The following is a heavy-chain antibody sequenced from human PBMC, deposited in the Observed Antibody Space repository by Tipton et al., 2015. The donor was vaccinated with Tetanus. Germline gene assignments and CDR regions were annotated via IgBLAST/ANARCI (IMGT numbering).Heavy chain of an antibody. V-gene: IGHV1-18*01. Sequence: QVQLVQSGAEVKKPGVSVKVSCKASGYTFTHYGVNWVRQAPGQGLEWMGWISPFNENVNYAEKFQGRLTGTTDRSTATVYMDLRGLRSDDTAVYYWAGGRGLGPHEYFEHWGQGTLVTVSS. J-gene: IGHJ1*01. CDR3: AGGRGLGPHEYFEH. CDR1: GYTFTHYG. D-gene: IGHD3/OR15-3a*01. CDR2: ISPFNENV.